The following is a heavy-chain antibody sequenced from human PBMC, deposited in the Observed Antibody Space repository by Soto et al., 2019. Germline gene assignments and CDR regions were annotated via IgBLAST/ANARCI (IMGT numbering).Heavy chain of an antibody. CDR1: GYTFTSDG. D-gene: IGHD3-16*01. CDR2: INGYNGNT. CDR3: ARMGDVPYYYYGMDV. Sequence: ASVKVSCKASGYTFTSDGISWVRQAPGQGLEWMGWINGYNGNTNHAQKLQGRVTMSTDTSTSTAYMELRSLRSDDSAVYYCARMGDVPYYYYGMDVWGQGTTVTVS. J-gene: IGHJ6*02. V-gene: IGHV1-18*01.